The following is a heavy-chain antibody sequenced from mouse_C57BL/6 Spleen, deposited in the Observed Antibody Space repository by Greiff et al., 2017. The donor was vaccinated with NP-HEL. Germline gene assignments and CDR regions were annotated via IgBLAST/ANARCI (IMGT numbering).Heavy chain of an antibody. D-gene: IGHD3-3*01. CDR3: ARGPRDFDY. CDR1: GYAFSSSW. V-gene: IGHV1-82*01. Sequence: VQLQQSGPELVKPGASVKISCKASGYAFSSSWMNWVKQRPGKGLEWIGRIYPGDGDTNYNGKFKGKATLTADKSSSTAYMQLSSLTSEDSAVYFCARGPRDFDYWGQGTTLTVSS. J-gene: IGHJ2*01. CDR2: IYPGDGDT.